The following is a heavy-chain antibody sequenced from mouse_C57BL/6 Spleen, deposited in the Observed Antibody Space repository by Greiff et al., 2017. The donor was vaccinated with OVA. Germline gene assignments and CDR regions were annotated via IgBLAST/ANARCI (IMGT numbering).Heavy chain of an antibody. V-gene: IGHV1-15*01. J-gene: IGHJ3*01. CDR3: TRRYYGSSGFAF. CDR2: IDPETGGT. Sequence: VQLQQSGAELVRPGASVTLSCKASGYTFTDYEMHWVKQTPVHGLEWIGAIDPETGGTAYNQKFKGKAILTADKSSSTAYMALRRLTSEDSAVYYCTRRYYGSSGFAFWGHGALVTVSA. D-gene: IGHD1-1*01. CDR1: GYTFTDYE.